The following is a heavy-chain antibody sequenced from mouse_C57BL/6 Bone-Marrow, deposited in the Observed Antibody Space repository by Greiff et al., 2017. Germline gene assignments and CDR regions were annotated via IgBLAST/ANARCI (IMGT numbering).Heavy chain of an antibody. D-gene: IGHD2-3*01. J-gene: IGHJ3*01. CDR1: GYSFTSYY. Sequence: VQLQQSGPELVKPGASVKISCKASGYSFTSYYIHWVKQRPGQGLEWIGWIYPGSGNTKYNEKFKGKATLTADTSSSTAYMQLSSLTSEDSAVYYCSDGYPPWFAYWGQGTLVTVSA. CDR2: IYPGSGNT. V-gene: IGHV1-66*01. CDR3: SDGYPPWFAY.